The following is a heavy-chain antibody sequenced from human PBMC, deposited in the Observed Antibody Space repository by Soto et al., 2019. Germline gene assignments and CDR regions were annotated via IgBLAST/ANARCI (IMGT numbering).Heavy chain of an antibody. CDR3: AASDSRGWQHDY. CDR2: IIPIFETA. Sequence: QVQLVQSGAELKKPGSSVRVSCKISGDSFSSYAISWVRQAPGEGLEWVGGIIPIFETANYPQKFKGRVTITAFESTTTAYMEVTRLRPEDTAIVYCAASDSRGWQHDYWGQGTLITVSS. CDR1: GDSFSSYA. D-gene: IGHD6-19*01. J-gene: IGHJ4*02. V-gene: IGHV1-69*01.